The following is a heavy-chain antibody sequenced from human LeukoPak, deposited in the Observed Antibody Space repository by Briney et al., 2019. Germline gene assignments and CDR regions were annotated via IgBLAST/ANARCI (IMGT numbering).Heavy chain of an antibody. V-gene: IGHV1-58*01. J-gene: IGHJ4*02. CDR3: AAVPKSSGWYTPMDY. D-gene: IGHD6-19*01. CDR1: GFTFGTSA. CDR2: TVVGSNNT. Sequence: GTSVKVSCKASGFTFGTSAVQWVRQPRGQRLEWIGWTVVGSNNTHYAPKFQERVTITRDMSTSTVYMELNSLRSEDTAVYYCAAVPKSSGWYTPMDYWGQGTLLTVSS.